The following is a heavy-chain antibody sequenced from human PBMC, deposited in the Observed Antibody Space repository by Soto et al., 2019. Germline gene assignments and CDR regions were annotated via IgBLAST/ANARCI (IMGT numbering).Heavy chain of an antibody. CDR3: ARVQKGVNRYCSGGSCPILYYFDY. CDR1: GGSISSYY. J-gene: IGHJ4*02. CDR2: IYYSGST. D-gene: IGHD2-15*01. V-gene: IGHV4-59*01. Sequence: PSETLSLTCTVSGGSISSYYWSWIRQPPGKGLEWIGYIYYSGSTNYNPSLKSRVTISVDTSKNQFSLKLSSVTAADTAVYYCARVQKGVNRYCSGGSCPILYYFDYWGQGTLVTV.